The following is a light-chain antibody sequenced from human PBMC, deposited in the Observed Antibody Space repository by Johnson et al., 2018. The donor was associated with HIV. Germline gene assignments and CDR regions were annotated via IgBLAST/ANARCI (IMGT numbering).Light chain of an antibody. V-gene: IGLV1-51*01. J-gene: IGLJ1*01. CDR2: DNN. CDR3: GTWDSSLSAYYV. Sequence: HSVLTQPPSVSAAPGQKVTISCSGSSSDMGNYAVSWYQQLPGTAPKLLIYDNNKRPSGIPDRFSGSKSGTSATLGITGLQTGDEADYYCGTWDSSLSAYYVFGTGTKVTVL. CDR1: SSDMGNYA.